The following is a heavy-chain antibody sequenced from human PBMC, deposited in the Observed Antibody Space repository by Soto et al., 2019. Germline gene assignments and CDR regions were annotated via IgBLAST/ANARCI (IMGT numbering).Heavy chain of an antibody. CDR3: TRDRNYYYMDV. CDR2: MTRDGSTT. Sequence: EVQLVESGGGLVQPGGSLRLSCAASGFTFSPYWMHWVCLAPGKGLMWVSRMTRDGSTTYADSVKGRFTISRDNAKNTLYLQMNSLRVDDTAVYYCTRDRNYYYMDVWGKGTTVTVSS. CDR1: GFTFSPYW. V-gene: IGHV3-74*01. J-gene: IGHJ6*03.